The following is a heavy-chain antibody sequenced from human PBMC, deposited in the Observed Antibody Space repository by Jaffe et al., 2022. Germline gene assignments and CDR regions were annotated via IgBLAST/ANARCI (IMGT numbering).Heavy chain of an antibody. CDR1: GFTFSSYW. J-gene: IGHJ4*02. D-gene: IGHD3-22*01. V-gene: IGHV3-7*05. CDR3: ARPRYYYDSSGYYGEYYFDY. Sequence: EVQLVESGGGLVQPGGSLRLSCAASGFTFSSYWMSWVRQAPGKGLEWVANIKQDGSEKYYVDSVKGRFTISRDNAKNSLYLQMNSLRAEDTAVYYCARPRYYYDSSGYYGEYYFDYWGQGTLVTVSS. CDR2: IKQDGSEK.